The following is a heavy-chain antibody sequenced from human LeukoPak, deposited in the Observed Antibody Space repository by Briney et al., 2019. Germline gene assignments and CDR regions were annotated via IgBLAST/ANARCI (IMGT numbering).Heavy chain of an antibody. CDR3: ATQVAHGASFAH. J-gene: IGHJ4*02. D-gene: IGHD5-12*01. V-gene: IGHV3-30*02. Sequence: GGSLRLSCAASGFTFSSYGMYWVRQAPGKRLEWVAFIPYDGSNKYYADSVKGRFTISRDNSKNTLYLQMNSLRAEDTAVYYCATQVAHGASFAHWGQGTLVTVSS. CDR1: GFTFSSYG. CDR2: IPYDGSNK.